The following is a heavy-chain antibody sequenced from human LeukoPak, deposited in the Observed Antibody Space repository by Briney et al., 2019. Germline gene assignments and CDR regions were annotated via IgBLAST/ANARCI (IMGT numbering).Heavy chain of an antibody. V-gene: IGHV3-7*01. CDR1: GYTFSSYW. Sequence: GGSLRLSCAASGYTFSSYWMSWVRQAPGKGLEWVANIKQDGSEKYYVDSVKGRFTISRDNAKNSLYLQMNSLRGEDTAVYYCTRTVYSTTWERWFDPWGQETLVTVSS. CDR3: TRTVYSTTWERWFDP. J-gene: IGHJ5*02. CDR2: IKQDGSEK. D-gene: IGHD6-13*01.